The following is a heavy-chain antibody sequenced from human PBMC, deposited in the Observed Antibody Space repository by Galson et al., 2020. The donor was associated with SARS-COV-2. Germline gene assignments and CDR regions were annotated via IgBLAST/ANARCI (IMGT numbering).Heavy chain of an antibody. V-gene: IGHV4-4*07. CDR1: GGSLSSYS. J-gene: IGHJ4*02. CDR2: IYTSGST. Sequence: ETSETLSLTCTVSGGSLSSYSWSWIRQPAGKGLEWIGRIYTSGSTNYCSSLKSRVTMSIDKSKNQFSLRLTSVTAADTAVYFCARSPDDYFDYWGQGTLVTVSS. CDR3: ARSPDDYFDY.